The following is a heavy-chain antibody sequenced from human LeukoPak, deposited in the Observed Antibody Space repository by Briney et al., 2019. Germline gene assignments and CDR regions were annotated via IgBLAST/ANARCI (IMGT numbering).Heavy chain of an antibody. J-gene: IGHJ4*02. V-gene: IGHV3-21*01. CDR1: GFTFSSYN. D-gene: IGHD2-8*01. Sequence: GGSLRLSCAASGFTFSSYNMNWVRQAPGKGLEWVSSISSSSSYIYYADSVKGRFTISRDNAKNSLYLQMNTLRVEDTAVYYCARDSLPRTWGQGTLVTVSS. CDR3: ARDSLPRT. CDR2: ISSSSSYI.